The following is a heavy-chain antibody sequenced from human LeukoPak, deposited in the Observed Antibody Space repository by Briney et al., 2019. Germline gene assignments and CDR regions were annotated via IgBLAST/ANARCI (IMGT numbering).Heavy chain of an antibody. J-gene: IGHJ4*02. D-gene: IGHD2-15*01. Sequence: GGSLRLSCEASGFTVSSTYMSWVRQAQGKGREWVSVIYSGGNIYYIESVKGRFTISRDTSKNTLYLQMNSLRAEDTAVYFCAGRHCSGGGCYFAGADPFDYWGQGTLVTVSS. V-gene: IGHV3-53*01. CDR1: GFTVSSTY. CDR2: IYSGGNI. CDR3: AGRHCSGGGCYFAGADPFDY.